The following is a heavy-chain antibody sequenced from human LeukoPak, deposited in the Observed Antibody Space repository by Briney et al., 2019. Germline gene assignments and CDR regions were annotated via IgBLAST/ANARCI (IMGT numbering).Heavy chain of an antibody. Sequence: GESLKISCKGSGYSFTSYWIAWVRQTPGKGLEWMGVVYPSDSDTRYSPPFQDQVTISADRSINTAYLQWSRLKASDTGMYYCARRGPQSGVFDIWGQGTLVTVSS. V-gene: IGHV5-51*01. J-gene: IGHJ3*02. CDR3: ARRGPQSGVFDI. D-gene: IGHD5-12*01. CDR2: VYPSDSDT. CDR1: GYSFTSYW.